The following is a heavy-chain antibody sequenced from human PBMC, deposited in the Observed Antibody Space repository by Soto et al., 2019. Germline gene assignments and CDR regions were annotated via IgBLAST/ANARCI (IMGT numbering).Heavy chain of an antibody. CDR1: GGSISSSNW. V-gene: IGHV4-4*02. CDR2: IYHSAST. J-gene: IGHJ4*02. Sequence: QVQLQESGPGLVKPSGTLSLTCAVSGGSISSSNWWSWVRQPPGKGLEWIGEIYHSASTNYNPSRKSRVPISVDKSKNQFSLQLSSVTAADTALYYCARITGYSSSWPNFDYWGQGTLVNVSS. CDR3: ARITGYSSSWPNFDY. D-gene: IGHD6-13*01.